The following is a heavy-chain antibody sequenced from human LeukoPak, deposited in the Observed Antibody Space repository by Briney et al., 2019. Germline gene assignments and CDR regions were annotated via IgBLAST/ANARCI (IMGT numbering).Heavy chain of an antibody. J-gene: IGHJ5*02. CDR1: GGSISSYY. CDR3: ARENYDFWSGQFWFDP. V-gene: IGHV4-59*01. D-gene: IGHD3-3*01. CDR2: IYYSGST. Sequence: SETLSLTCTVSGGSISSYYWSWIRQPPGKGLEWIGYIYYSGSTSYNPSLKSRVTISVDTSKNQFSLKLSSVTAADTAVYYCARENYDFWSGQFWFDPWGQGTLVTVSS.